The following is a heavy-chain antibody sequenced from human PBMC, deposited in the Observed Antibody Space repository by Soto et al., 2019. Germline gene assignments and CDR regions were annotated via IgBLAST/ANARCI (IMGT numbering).Heavy chain of an antibody. V-gene: IGHV4-39*07. D-gene: IGHD6-19*01. J-gene: IGHJ6*02. CDR2: IYYSGSA. CDR1: GGSISSSSYY. Sequence: SETLSLTCTVSGGSISSSSYYWGWIRQPPGKGLEWIGSIYYSGSAYYNPSLKSRVTISVDTSKNQFSLKLSSVTAADTAVYYCARDRWGIAVAGTNYGMDVWGQGTTVTVSS. CDR3: ARDRWGIAVAGTNYGMDV.